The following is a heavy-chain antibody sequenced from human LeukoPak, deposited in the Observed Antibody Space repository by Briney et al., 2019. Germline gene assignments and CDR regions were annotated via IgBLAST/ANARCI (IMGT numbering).Heavy chain of an antibody. CDR3: ARVVGYSSSWSHFDY. CDR1: GGSFSGYY. CDR2: INHSGST. J-gene: IGHJ4*02. D-gene: IGHD6-13*01. Sequence: SETLSLTCAVCGGSFSGYYWSWIRQPPGKGLEWIGEINHSGSTNYNPSLKSRVTISVDTSKNQFSLKLSSVTAADTAVYYCARVVGYSSSWSHFDYWGQGTLVTVSS. V-gene: IGHV4-34*01.